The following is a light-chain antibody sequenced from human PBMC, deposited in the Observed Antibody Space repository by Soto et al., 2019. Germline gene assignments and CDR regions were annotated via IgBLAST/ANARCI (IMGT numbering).Light chain of an antibody. J-gene: IGKJ2*01. Sequence: DIVMTQSPLSLPVTPGEPASISCRSSQSLLHSNGYNYLDWYLQKPGQSPQLLIYLGSNRESGVPDRFSGSGSVTDYTLKVSRVEAEDVGVYCCMQVLQTPLMYPFGQGTKREIK. CDR3: MQVLQTPLMYP. CDR2: LGS. V-gene: IGKV2-28*01. CDR1: QSLLHSNGYNY.